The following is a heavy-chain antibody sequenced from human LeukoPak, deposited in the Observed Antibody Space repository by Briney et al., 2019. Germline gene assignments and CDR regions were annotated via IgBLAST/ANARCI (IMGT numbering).Heavy chain of an antibody. CDR1: GFTFSSYD. V-gene: IGHV3-30*02. CDR2: IRYDESDK. Sequence: PGGSLRLSCAASGFTFSSYDMHWLRQAPGKGLDWVAFIRYDESDKYYADSVKGRFTISRDNSKNTLFLQMNNLRPEDTAVYYCAKSQLGWGQGTLVTVSS. J-gene: IGHJ4*02. D-gene: IGHD1-1*01. CDR3: AKSQLG.